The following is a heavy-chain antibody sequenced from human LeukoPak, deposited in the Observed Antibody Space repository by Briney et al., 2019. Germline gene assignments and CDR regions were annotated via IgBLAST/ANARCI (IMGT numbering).Heavy chain of an antibody. CDR1: GFTFSSYG. D-gene: IGHD1-26*01. CDR3: ARGMLGGSY. V-gene: IGHV3-30*03. CDR2: ISYDGSNK. Sequence: PGGSLRLSCAASGFTFSSYGMHWVRQAPGKGLEWVAVISYDGSNKYHADSVKGRFTISRDNSKNTLYLQMDSLKVEDTAVYYCARGMLGGSYWGQGTLVTVSS. J-gene: IGHJ4*02.